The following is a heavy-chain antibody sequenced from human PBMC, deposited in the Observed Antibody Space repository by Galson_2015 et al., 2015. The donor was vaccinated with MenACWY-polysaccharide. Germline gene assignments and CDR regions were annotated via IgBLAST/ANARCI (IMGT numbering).Heavy chain of an antibody. CDR2: INAGNDDT. CDR1: GYTFTTSA. V-gene: IGHV1-3*01. D-gene: IGHD2-8*02. Sequence: SVKVSCKASGYTFTTSAIHWVRQAPGQRLEWMGWINAGNDDTKYSQNFQGRVSITTDTSTSTVYMELSSLRFEDTAVYYCARDRSTQAPVPVWFGPCGQGSQVIVSA. J-gene: IGHJ5*02. CDR3: ARDRSTQAPVPVWFGP.